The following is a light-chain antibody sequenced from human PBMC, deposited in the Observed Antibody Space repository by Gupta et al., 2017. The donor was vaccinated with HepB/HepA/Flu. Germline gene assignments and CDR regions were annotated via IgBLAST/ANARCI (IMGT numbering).Light chain of an antibody. CDR2: QAL. CDR3: QALDSSTVV. CDR1: KVGAKY. Sequence: SYELTQPPAVSGAPGQPDSSPCSGDKVGAKYAFWYHQKPGHSPVLVIYQALKRPSGIPGRFSGSNSWNTASLPISGTQAMDEADYYCQALDSSTVVFGAGTKLTVL. V-gene: IGLV3-1*01. J-gene: IGLJ2*01.